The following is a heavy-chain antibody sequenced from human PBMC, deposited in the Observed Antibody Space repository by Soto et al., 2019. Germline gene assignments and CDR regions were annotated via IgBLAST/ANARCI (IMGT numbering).Heavy chain of an antibody. Sequence: SETLSLTCAVYGGSFSGYYWSWIRQPPGKGLEWIGEINHSGSTNYNPSLKSRVTISVDTSKNQFSLKLSSVTAADTAVYYCARVQTYSSSRACFDYWGQGTLVTVSS. V-gene: IGHV4-34*01. CDR2: INHSGST. J-gene: IGHJ4*02. CDR3: ARVQTYSSSRACFDY. D-gene: IGHD6-13*01. CDR1: GGSFSGYY.